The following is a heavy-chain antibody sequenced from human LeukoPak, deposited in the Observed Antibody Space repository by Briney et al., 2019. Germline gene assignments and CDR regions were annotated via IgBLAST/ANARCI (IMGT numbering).Heavy chain of an antibody. CDR3: ARGLGVPDAFDI. J-gene: IGHJ3*02. D-gene: IGHD1-26*01. CDR1: GVTFSSFD. CDR2: ISYDGSNK. V-gene: IGHV3-30*03. Sequence: GGSLRLSCAASGVTFSSFDIHWVRQAPGKGLEWVAVISYDGSNKYYADSVKGRFTISRDNAKNSLYLQMNSLRAEDTAVYYCARGLGVPDAFDIWGQGTMVTVSS.